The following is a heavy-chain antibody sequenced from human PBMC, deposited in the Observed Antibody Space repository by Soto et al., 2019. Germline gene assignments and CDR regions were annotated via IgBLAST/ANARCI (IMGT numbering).Heavy chain of an antibody. CDR2: IYPGDSDT. V-gene: IGHV5-51*01. J-gene: IGHJ6*03. CDR1: GYSFTSYW. CDR3: ATLQGVATMGGPYYYYYYYMDV. D-gene: IGHD5-12*01. Sequence: PGESLKISCKGSGYSFTSYWIGWVRQMPGKGLEWMGIIYPGDSDTRYSPSFQGQVTISADKSISTAYLQWSSLRSEDTAVYYCATLQGVATMGGPYYYYYYYMDVWGKGTTVTVSS.